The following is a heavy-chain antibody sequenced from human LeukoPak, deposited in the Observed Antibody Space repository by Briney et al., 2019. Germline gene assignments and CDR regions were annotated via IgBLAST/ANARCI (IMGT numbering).Heavy chain of an antibody. CDR1: GGSISSSSYY. D-gene: IGHD5-24*01. CDR3: ARRDGYNKEFDY. Sequence: SETLSLTCTVSGGSISSSSYYWGWIRQPPGKGLEWIGTIYYSGSTYYNPSLKSRVTISVDTSQNQFSLRLSSVTAADTAVFYCARRDGYNKEFDYWGQGTLVTVSS. J-gene: IGHJ4*02. V-gene: IGHV4-39*01. CDR2: IYYSGST.